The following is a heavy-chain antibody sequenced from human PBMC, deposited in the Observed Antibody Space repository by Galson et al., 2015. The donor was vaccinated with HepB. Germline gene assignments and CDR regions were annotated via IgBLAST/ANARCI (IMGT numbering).Heavy chain of an antibody. D-gene: IGHD3-10*01. V-gene: IGHV3-30*04. J-gene: IGHJ4*02. Sequence: SLRLSCAASGFTFSSFAMQWVRQAPGKGLEWVAAISYDGTNKYSADSVKGRFIISRDYSKNTLYLEMNSLRPDDTAVYYCARSHGDTLDYWGQGTLVTISA. CDR3: ARSHGDTLDY. CDR2: ISYDGTNK. CDR1: GFTFSSFA.